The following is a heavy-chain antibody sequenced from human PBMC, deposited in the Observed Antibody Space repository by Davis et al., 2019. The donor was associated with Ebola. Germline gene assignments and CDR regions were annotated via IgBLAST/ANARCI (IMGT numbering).Heavy chain of an antibody. Sequence: GGSLRLSCAASGFTFSSYAMSWVRQAPGKGLEWVANIKQDGGEKYYVDSVKGRFTISRDNAKNSVFLQMNSLRGEDTALYYCASGDGRGSSYDMDVWGQGTTVTVSS. D-gene: IGHD5-12*01. CDR2: IKQDGGEK. J-gene: IGHJ6*02. CDR3: ASGDGRGSSYDMDV. CDR1: GFTFSSYA. V-gene: IGHV3-7*03.